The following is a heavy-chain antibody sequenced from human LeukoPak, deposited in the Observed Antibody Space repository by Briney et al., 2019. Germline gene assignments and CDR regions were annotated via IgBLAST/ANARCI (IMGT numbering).Heavy chain of an antibody. CDR1: GYSISSGYD. D-gene: IGHD6-6*01. J-gene: IGHJ5*02. Sequence: SETLSLTCAVSGYSISSGYDWGWIRQPPGKGLEYIGSIYHNGRTYYNPSLKSRVTISVDTSKNQFSLKLSSVTAADTAVYYCARERGSSIAARPWFDPWGQGTLVTVSS. CDR2: IYHNGRT. V-gene: IGHV4-38-2*02. CDR3: ARERGSSIAARPWFDP.